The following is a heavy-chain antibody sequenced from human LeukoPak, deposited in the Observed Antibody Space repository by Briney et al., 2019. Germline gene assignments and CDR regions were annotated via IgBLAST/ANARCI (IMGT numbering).Heavy chain of an antibody. CDR2: IYYNGGT. CDR3: ARAGGMDTAMDANFDY. V-gene: IGHV4-59*01. Sequence: SETLSLTCTVSGGSISSYYWSWIRQPPGKGLEWIGYIYYNGGTNYNPSLRSRVTISVDTSKNHFSLRLSSVTAADTAMYYCARAGGMDTAMDANFDYWGQGSLVTVSS. CDR1: GGSISSYY. J-gene: IGHJ4*02. D-gene: IGHD5-18*01.